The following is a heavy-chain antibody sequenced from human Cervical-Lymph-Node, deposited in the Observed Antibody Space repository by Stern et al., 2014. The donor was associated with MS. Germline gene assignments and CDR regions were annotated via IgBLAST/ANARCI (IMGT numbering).Heavy chain of an antibody. CDR1: GFTFRNAW. CDR2: IKTKTDGGTT. Sequence: EVQLVESGGGLVKPGGSLRLSCAASGFTFRNAWMTWIRKAPGQGLAWVGRIKTKTDGGTTDYAAPVKRRFTISRDDSKNTLYLQMNSLKTEDTAVYYCTTLDRSYPYYYSGMDVWGEGTTVTVSS. D-gene: IGHD1-26*01. V-gene: IGHV3-15*01. J-gene: IGHJ6*01. CDR3: TTLDRSYPYYYSGMDV.